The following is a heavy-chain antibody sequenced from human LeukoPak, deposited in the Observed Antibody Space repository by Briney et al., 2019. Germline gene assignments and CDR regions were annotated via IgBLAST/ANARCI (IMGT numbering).Heavy chain of an antibody. V-gene: IGHV4-59*01. D-gene: IGHD3-3*01. CDR2: IYYSGST. Sequence: SQTLSLTCTVSAASISSYYWSWVRQPPGKGLEWIGDIYYSGSTNYNPSLKSRVTISVDMSKNQFSLKLSSVTAADTAVYYCARTGIITIFGVVIPNWFDPWGQGTLVTVSS. CDR1: AASISSYY. J-gene: IGHJ5*02. CDR3: ARTGIITIFGVVIPNWFDP.